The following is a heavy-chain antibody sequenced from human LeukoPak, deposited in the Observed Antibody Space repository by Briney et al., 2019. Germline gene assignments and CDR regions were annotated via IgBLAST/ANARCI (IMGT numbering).Heavy chain of an antibody. J-gene: IGHJ4*02. Sequence: GGSLRLSCAASGFTVSSNYMSWVRQAPGKGLEWVANIKYDGAEQYYVDSVRGRFTISRDNAKNSVSLQMNSLRAEDTAVYYCAREVQRPLDYWGQGILVTVSS. CDR3: AREVQRPLDY. V-gene: IGHV3-7*01. D-gene: IGHD1-1*01. CDR2: IKYDGAEQ. CDR1: GFTVSSNY.